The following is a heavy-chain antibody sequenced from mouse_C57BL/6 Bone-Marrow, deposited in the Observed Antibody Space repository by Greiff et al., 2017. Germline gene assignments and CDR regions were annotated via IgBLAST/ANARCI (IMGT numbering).Heavy chain of an antibody. CDR1: GFTFSSYA. V-gene: IGHV5-4*01. J-gene: IGHJ2*01. CDR3: AREIATLVATDYFDY. Sequence: EVKLVESGGGLVKPGGSLKLSCAASGFTFSSYAMSWVRQTPEKRLEWVATISDGGSYTYYPDNVKGRFTISRDNAKNNLYLQMSHLKSEDTAMYYCAREIATLVATDYFDYWGQGTTLTVSS. D-gene: IGHD1-1*01. CDR2: ISDGGSYT.